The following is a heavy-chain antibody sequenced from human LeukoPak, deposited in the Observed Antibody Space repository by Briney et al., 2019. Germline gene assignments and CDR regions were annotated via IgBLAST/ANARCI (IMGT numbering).Heavy chain of an antibody. V-gene: IGHV3-48*01. Sequence: PGGSLRLSCAASGFTFSSFGINWVRQAPGKGLEWVSYISGGSGDIYYADSVKGRFTISRDNAEKSLYLQMNSLRAEDTAVYYCARAYYYDRSGYHSPYYYGMDVWGQGTTVTVFS. J-gene: IGHJ6*02. D-gene: IGHD3-22*01. CDR1: GFTFSSFG. CDR2: ISGGSGDI. CDR3: ARAYYYDRSGYHSPYYYGMDV.